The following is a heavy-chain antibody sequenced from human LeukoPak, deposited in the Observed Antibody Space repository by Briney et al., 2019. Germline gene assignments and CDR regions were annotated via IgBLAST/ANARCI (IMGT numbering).Heavy chain of an antibody. Sequence: GRSLRLSCADSLFTFSSYGMHRVRQAPGKGLECAAVISYDGSNKYYADSVKGRFTISRDNTKNTLYLQMNGLRAEDTAVYYCAKDRRYFDWLYAGDYFDYWGQGTLVTVSS. D-gene: IGHD3-9*01. CDR1: LFTFSSYG. V-gene: IGHV3-30*18. CDR3: AKDRRYFDWLYAGDYFDY. CDR2: ISYDGSNK. J-gene: IGHJ4*02.